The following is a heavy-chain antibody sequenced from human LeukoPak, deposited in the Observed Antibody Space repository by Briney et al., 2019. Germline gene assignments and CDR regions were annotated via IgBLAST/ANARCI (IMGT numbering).Heavy chain of an antibody. CDR2: INPYSADT. J-gene: IGHJ4*02. CDR3: ARGSDHTAMIKDF. D-gene: IGHD5-18*01. V-gene: IGHV1-2*02. CDR1: GYTFTGWY. Sequence: ASVKVSCKASGYTFTGWYIHWVRQAPGQGLEWRGWINPYSADTNYAQKFQGRVTMTRDTSISTAYMELSRLRSDDTAVYYCARGSDHTAMIKDFWGQGTLVTVSS.